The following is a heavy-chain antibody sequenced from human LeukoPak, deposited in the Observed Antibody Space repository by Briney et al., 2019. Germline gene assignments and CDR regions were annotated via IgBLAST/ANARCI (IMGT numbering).Heavy chain of an antibody. V-gene: IGHV3-66*01. Sequence: GGSLRLSCAASGFTFSSYSMNWVRQAPGKGLEWVSVIYSGGSTYYADSVKGRFTISRDNSKNTLYLQMNSLRAEDTAVYYCARKIPMYSSGWDFDYWGQGTLVTVSS. CDR2: IYSGGST. CDR3: ARKIPMYSSGWDFDY. D-gene: IGHD6-19*01. J-gene: IGHJ4*02. CDR1: GFTFSSYS.